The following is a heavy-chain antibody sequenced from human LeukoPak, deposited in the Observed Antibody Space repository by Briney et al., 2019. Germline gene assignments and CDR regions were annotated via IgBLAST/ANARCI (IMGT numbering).Heavy chain of an antibody. J-gene: IGHJ4*02. V-gene: IGHV3-7*05. CDR2: IKQDGSEK. D-gene: IGHD2-2*01. CDR3: ARDQRYCSSSSCPWEPFDY. CDR1: GFTFSSYW. Sequence: GGSLRLSCAASGFTFSSYWMSWVRQAPGKGLEWVANIKQDGSEKYYVDSVKGRFTISRDNAKNSLDLQMNSLRAEDTAVYYCARDQRYCSSSSCPWEPFDYWGQGTLVTVSS.